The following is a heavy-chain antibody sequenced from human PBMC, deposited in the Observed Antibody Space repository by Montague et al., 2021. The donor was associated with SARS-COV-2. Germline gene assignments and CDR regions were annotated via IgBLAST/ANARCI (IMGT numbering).Heavy chain of an antibody. D-gene: IGHD4-17*01. CDR1: GFSLRTSGVG. J-gene: IGHJ4*02. CDR3: VHSYADYLFDY. Sequence: PALVKPTQTLTLTCSFSGFSLRTSGVGVGRIRQPPGKALEWLAVIYWDGDKRYSPSLKSRLTITKDTSKNQVVLTMTNMDPVDTATYYCVHSYADYLFDYWGQGTLVSVSS. CDR2: IYWDGDK. V-gene: IGHV2-5*02.